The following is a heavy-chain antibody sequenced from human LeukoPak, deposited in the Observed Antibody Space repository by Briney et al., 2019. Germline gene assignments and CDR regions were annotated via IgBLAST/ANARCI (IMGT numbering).Heavy chain of an antibody. CDR3: TRTQDVTAIDY. CDR2: IYSSGST. CDR1: GGTISSYY. V-gene: IGHV4-59*01. J-gene: IGHJ4*02. Sequence: SETLSLTCTVSGGTISSYYWSWIRQPPGKGLEWIGYIYSSGSTNYNPCLKSRVTMSVDTSKNQFSLKLSSVTAADTAVYYCTRTQDVTAIDYWGQGILVTVSS. D-gene: IGHD2-21*02.